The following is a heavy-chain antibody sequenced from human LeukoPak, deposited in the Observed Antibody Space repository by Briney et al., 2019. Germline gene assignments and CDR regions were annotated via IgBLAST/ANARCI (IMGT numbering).Heavy chain of an antibody. D-gene: IGHD1-26*01. CDR3: AHFKGGSFDF. Sequence: PSETLSLTCTVSGGSISSSNYYWGWIRQPPGKGLEWIGSIYYSGNTYYNPSLKSRVTISVDTSTNQFSLKLTSVTAADTAVYYCAHFKGGSFDFWGQGTMVTVSS. CDR2: IYYSGNT. J-gene: IGHJ3*01. CDR1: GGSISSSNYY. V-gene: IGHV4-39*01.